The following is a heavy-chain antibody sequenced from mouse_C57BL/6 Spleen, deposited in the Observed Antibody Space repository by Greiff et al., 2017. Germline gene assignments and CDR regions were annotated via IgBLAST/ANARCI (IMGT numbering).Heavy chain of an antibody. J-gene: IGHJ3*01. Sequence: EVQLQQSGPELVKPGASVKISCKASGYSFTGYYMNWVKQSPEKSLEWIGEINPSTGGTTYNQKFKAKATLTVDKSSSTAYMQLKSLTSEDSAVYYCARGGVVEAYWGQGTLVTVSA. CDR3: ARGGVVEAY. V-gene: IGHV1-42*01. CDR2: INPSTGGT. CDR1: GYSFTGYY. D-gene: IGHD1-1*01.